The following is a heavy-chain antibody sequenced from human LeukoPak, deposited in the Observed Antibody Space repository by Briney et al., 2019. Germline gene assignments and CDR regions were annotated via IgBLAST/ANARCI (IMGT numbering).Heavy chain of an antibody. J-gene: IGHJ4*02. CDR3: ARDAGEFDWSRGYFDY. CDR2: ISSSSDYT. V-gene: IGHV3-11*06. D-gene: IGHD3-9*01. CDR1: GFSFSDYY. Sequence: PWGSLTLSCAASGFSFSDYYMSWIRQAPGKGLEWVSYISSSSDYTNYADSVKGRFTISRDNTKSSVYLQMNSLRGEDTAVYYCARDAGEFDWSRGYFDYWGEGILVTAST.